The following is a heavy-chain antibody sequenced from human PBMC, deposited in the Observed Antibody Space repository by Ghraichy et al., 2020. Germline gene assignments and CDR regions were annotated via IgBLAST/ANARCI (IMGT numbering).Heavy chain of an antibody. CDR1: GGSISSSSYY. J-gene: IGHJ3*02. D-gene: IGHD3-16*01. Sequence: SETLSLTCGVSGGSISSSSYYWGWIRQPPGKGLEYIGSIYHDGRTFYNPSLRGRLTISVDTSKNHFSLKVYSVTAADTAVYYCASWTTFVDSFAFDIWGQGTMVTVS. V-gene: IGHV4-39*02. CDR2: IYHDGRT. CDR3: ASWTTFVDSFAFDI.